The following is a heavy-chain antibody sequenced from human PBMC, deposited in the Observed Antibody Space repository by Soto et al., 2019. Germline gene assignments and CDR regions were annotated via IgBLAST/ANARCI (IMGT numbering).Heavy chain of an antibody. CDR2: IWYDGSND. J-gene: IGHJ5*02. CDR1: GFTFSNYG. V-gene: IGHV3-33*01. D-gene: IGHD6-19*01. Sequence: QVQLVESGGGVVQAGRSLRLSCAASGFTFSNYGMHWARQAPGKGLEWVALIWYDGSNDRYADSVKGRFTISRDNFKNILYLQMNSSRAEDTAVYYCARVAVAGTWWFDPWGQGTLVTVSS. CDR3: ARVAVAGTWWFDP.